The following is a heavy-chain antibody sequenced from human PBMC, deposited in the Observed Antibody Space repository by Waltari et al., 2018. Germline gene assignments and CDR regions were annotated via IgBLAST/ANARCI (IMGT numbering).Heavy chain of an antibody. V-gene: IGHV1-18*01. CDR3: ARGGDFEWSAYYFDF. D-gene: IGHD3-9*01. CDR2: ISEYNGNT. J-gene: IGHJ4*02. Sequence: QVQLVQSGTEVQKPGASVKVSCETSGYTFIYYGISWVRQAPGQGLEWMGWISEYNGNTTYAQKFQDRVTKTTDTSPATAYMGLKGLESDDTAVYYCARGGDFEWSAYYFDFWGQGTLVTVSS. CDR1: GYTFIYYG.